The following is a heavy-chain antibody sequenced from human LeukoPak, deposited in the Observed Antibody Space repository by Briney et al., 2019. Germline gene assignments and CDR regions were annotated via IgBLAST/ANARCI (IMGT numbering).Heavy chain of an antibody. Sequence: GSLRLSCAASGFTLRSNWMSWVRQAPGKGLEWIASIHYSGTTYYKPSLKSRVTISVDTSKNQFSLRLSSVTAADTAVYYCARDQRLYSGYDFWFDPWGQGTLVKVSS. CDR1: GFTLRSNW. D-gene: IGHD5-12*01. CDR3: ARDQRLYSGYDFWFDP. CDR2: IHYSGTT. J-gene: IGHJ5*02. V-gene: IGHV4-4*02.